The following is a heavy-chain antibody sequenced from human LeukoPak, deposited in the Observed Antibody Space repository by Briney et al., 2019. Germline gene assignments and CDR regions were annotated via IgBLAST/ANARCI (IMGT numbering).Heavy chain of an antibody. CDR2: INSDGGIT. CDR3: AREGFCGRDCPVYFDL. V-gene: IGHV3-74*01. Sequence: PGGSLRLSCAASGVTFSSYWMHWVRQAPGEGLVWVSRINSDGGITNYADSVKGRFAISRENAKNSFYLQMNSLRAGDTAVYYCAREGFCGRDCPVYFDLWGRGTLVTVSS. CDR1: GVTFSSYW. D-gene: IGHD2-21*02. J-gene: IGHJ2*01.